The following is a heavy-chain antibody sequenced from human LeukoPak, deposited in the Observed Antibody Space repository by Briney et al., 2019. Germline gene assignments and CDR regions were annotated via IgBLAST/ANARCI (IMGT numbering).Heavy chain of an antibody. CDR3: ARDHTGGYHTFDY. CDR2: INPSGGST. V-gene: IGHV1-46*01. CDR1: GYTFTSYY. D-gene: IGHD5-12*01. Sequence: ASVKVSCKASGYTFTSYYMHWVRQAPGQGLEWMGIINPSGGSTSYAQKFQGRVTMPRDASTSTVYMELSSLRSEDTAVYYCARDHTGGYHTFDYWGQGTLVTVSS. J-gene: IGHJ4*02.